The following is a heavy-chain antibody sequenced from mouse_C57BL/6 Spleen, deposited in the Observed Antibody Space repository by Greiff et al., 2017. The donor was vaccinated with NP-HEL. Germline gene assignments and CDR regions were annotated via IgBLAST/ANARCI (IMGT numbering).Heavy chain of an antibody. CDR2: IDPETGGT. CDR3: TRAGGRGFAY. CDR1: GYTFTDYE. Sequence: VQLQQSGAELVRPGASVTLSCKASGYTFTDYEMHWVKQTPVHGLEWIGAIDPETGGTAYNQKFKGKAILTADKSSSTAYMELRSLTSEDSAVYYCTRAGGRGFAYWGQGTLVTVSA. J-gene: IGHJ3*01. D-gene: IGHD3-3*01. V-gene: IGHV1-15*01.